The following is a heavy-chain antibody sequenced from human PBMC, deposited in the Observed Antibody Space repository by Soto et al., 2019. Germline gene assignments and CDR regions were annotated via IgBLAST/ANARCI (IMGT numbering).Heavy chain of an antibody. D-gene: IGHD2-15*01. CDR2: ISYDGSNK. J-gene: IGHJ3*02. CDR3: ARTMRVVVARGAFDI. CDR1: GFTFSSYA. V-gene: IGHV3-30-3*01. Sequence: QVQLVESGGGVVQPGRSLRLSCAASGFTFSSYAMHWVRQAPGKGLEWVAVISYDGSNKYYADSVKGRFTISRDNSKNTLYLQMNSLRAEDTAVYYCARTMRVVVARGAFDIWGQGTMVTVSS.